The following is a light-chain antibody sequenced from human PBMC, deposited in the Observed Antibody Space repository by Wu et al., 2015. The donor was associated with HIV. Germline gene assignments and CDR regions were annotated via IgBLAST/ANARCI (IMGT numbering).Light chain of an antibody. Sequence: DIQMTQSPSTLSASVGDRVTITCRASQSITNWLAWYQQKPGKAPKLLIYKASSLQSGVPSRFSGRGSGTEFTLTISSLQPDDVATYYCQQYDSQGTFGQGTKVEIK. V-gene: IGKV1-5*03. J-gene: IGKJ1*01. CDR1: QSITNW. CDR3: QQYDSQGT. CDR2: KAS.